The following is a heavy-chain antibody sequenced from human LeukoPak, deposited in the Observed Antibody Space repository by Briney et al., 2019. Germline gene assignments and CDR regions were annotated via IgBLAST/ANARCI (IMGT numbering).Heavy chain of an antibody. J-gene: IGHJ5*02. V-gene: IGHV1-69*04. D-gene: IGHD3-22*01. CDR2: IIPILGIA. CDR3: ARATYYYDSSGHFNWFDP. CDR1: GGTFSSYA. Sequence: SVKVSCKASGGTFSSYAISWVRQAPGQGLEWMGRIIPILGIANYAQKFQGRVTITADKSTSTAYMELSSLRSEDTAVYYCARATYYYDSSGHFNWFDPWGQGTLVTVSS.